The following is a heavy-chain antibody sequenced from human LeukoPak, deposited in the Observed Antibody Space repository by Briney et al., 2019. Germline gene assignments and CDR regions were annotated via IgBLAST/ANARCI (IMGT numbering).Heavy chain of an antibody. CDR2: ISWNSGSI. Sequence: GGSLRLSCAASGFTFDDYATHWVRQAPGKGLEWVSGISWNSGSIGYADSVKGRFTISRDNAKNSLYLQMNSLRAEDMALYYCAKEYGRGYSSSSEGAFDYWGQGTLVTVSS. CDR1: GFTFDDYA. D-gene: IGHD6-6*01. J-gene: IGHJ4*02. V-gene: IGHV3-9*03. CDR3: AKEYGRGYSSSSEGAFDY.